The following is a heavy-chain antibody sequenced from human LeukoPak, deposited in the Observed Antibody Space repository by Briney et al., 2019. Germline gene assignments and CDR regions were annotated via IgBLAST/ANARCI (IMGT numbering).Heavy chain of an antibody. J-gene: IGHJ6*03. CDR1: GGTFSSYA. CDR2: IIPIFGTA. CDR3: ASGLGYYYYMDV. V-gene: IGHV1-69*13. Sequence: ASVKVSCKASGGTFSSYAISWVRQAPGQGPEWMGGIIPIFGTANYAQKFQGRVTITADEPTSTAYMELSSLRSEDTAVYYCASGLGYYYYMDVWGKGTTVTISS. D-gene: IGHD3-16*01.